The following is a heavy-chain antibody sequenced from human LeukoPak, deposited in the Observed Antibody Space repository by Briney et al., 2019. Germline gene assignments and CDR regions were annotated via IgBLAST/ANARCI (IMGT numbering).Heavy chain of an antibody. V-gene: IGHV4-39*07. Sequence: SETLSLTCTVSGGSISTSSFYWGWIRQPPGKGLEWIGEINHSGSTNYNPSLKSRVTISVDTSKNQFSLKLSSVTAADTAVYYCARGQSRVAAAGTGWFDPWGQGTMVTVSS. CDR1: GGSISTSSFY. CDR2: INHSGST. CDR3: ARGQSRVAAAGTGWFDP. J-gene: IGHJ5*02. D-gene: IGHD6-13*01.